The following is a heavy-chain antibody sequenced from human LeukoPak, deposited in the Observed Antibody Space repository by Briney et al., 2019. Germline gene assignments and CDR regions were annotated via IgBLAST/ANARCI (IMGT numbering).Heavy chain of an antibody. CDR2: IIPIFGTA. CDR1: GGTFSSYA. Sequence: SVKVSCKASGGTFSSYAISWVRQAPGQGLEWMGGIIPIFGTANYAQKFQGRVTITADESTSTAYMELSSLRSEDTAVYYCASLEPCSGGSCYSFGAFDIWGQGTMVTVSS. J-gene: IGHJ3*02. V-gene: IGHV1-69*13. CDR3: ASLEPCSGGSCYSFGAFDI. D-gene: IGHD2-15*01.